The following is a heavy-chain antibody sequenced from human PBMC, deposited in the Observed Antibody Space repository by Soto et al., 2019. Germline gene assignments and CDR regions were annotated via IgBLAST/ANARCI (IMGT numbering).Heavy chain of an antibody. Sequence: QLLQSGGGLVQPGGSLTLSCAASGFTFGTTDMSWVRQAPGEGLEWVSTIDGSGGSTYYADSVKGRFTISRDNSRNTVYLQMNSLRGDDTALYYSVKNSGWFNTWGQGALVTVSS. CDR3: VKNSGWFNT. CDR1: GFTFGTTD. D-gene: IGHD3-10*01. CDR2: IDGSGGST. J-gene: IGHJ5*02. V-gene: IGHV3-23*01.